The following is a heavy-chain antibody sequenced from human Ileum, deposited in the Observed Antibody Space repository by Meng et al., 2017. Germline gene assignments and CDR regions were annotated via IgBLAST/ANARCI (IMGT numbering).Heavy chain of an antibody. J-gene: IGHJ4*02. CDR1: GCSTSSGDYY. Sequence: QAQLQESGPGLVKPSQTLSLTCTVSGCSTSSGDYYWSWIRQPPGKGLEWIGYIYYSGSTYYNTSLKSRLTISVDTSKNQFSLKLSSVTAADTAVYYCARDRDSSGYYPYWGQGTLVTVSS. CDR2: IYYSGST. D-gene: IGHD3-22*01. V-gene: IGHV4-30-4*01. CDR3: ARDRDSSGYYPY.